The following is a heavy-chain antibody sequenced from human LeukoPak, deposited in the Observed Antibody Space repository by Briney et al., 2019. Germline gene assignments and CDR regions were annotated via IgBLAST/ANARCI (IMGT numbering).Heavy chain of an antibody. CDR1: GGSISSLY. V-gene: IGHV4-59*01. J-gene: IGHJ5*02. D-gene: IGHD3-22*01. Sequence: SETLSLTCSVSGGSISSLYWSWIRQPPGKGLEWIACISYSGSTKYNPSLKSRVTISVDTSKNQLSLKLSSVTAADTAVYYCAREPGFDSSGYLNWFDPWGQGTLVTVSS. CDR3: AREPGFDSSGYLNWFDP. CDR2: ISYSGST.